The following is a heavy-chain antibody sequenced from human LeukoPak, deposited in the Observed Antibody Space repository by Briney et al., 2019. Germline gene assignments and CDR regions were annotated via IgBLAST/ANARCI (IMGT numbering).Heavy chain of an antibody. CDR2: IYYSGST. V-gene: IGHV4-39*01. CDR1: GGSISSRSYY. Sequence: SETLSLTCTLSGGSISSRSYYWRWIRQPPGKGLEWIGSIYYSGSTYYNPSLKSRVTVSVDTSKNQFSLKLSSVTASDTAVYYCARHDGIAAPHDFWGQGTLVNVPS. D-gene: IGHD6-13*01. J-gene: IGHJ4*02. CDR3: ARHDGIAAPHDF.